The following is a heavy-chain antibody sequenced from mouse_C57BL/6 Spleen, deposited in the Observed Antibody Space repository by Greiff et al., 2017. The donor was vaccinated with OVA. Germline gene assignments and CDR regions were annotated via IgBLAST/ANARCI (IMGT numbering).Heavy chain of an antibody. D-gene: IGHD1-1*01. Sequence: VQLQQSGPELVKPGASVKMSCKASGYTFTDYNMHWVKQSHGKSLEWIGYINPNNGGTSYNQKFKGKATLTVNKSSSTAYMELRSLTSEDSAVYYCASYYGSSYVKWYFDVWGTGTTVTVSS. CDR2: INPNNGGT. CDR1: GYTFTDYN. CDR3: ASYYGSSYVKWYFDV. V-gene: IGHV1-22*01. J-gene: IGHJ1*03.